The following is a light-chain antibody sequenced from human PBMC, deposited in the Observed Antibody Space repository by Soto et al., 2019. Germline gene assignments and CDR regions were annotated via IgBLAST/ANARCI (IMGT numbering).Light chain of an antibody. V-gene: IGKV1-5*01. CDR1: QSISNS. Sequence: DIQMTQSPSTLSASVGDRVTITCRASQSISNSLAWYQQKPGKAPELLIYDASGLPSGVPSRFSGSGSGTEFTLTISSLQPDDFATYYCQQYNNHSPTWTFGQGTRVEIK. CDR2: DAS. J-gene: IGKJ1*01. CDR3: QQYNNHSPTWT.